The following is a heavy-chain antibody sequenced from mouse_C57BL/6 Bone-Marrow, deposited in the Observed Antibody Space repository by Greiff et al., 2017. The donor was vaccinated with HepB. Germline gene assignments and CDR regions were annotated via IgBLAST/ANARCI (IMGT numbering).Heavy chain of an antibody. CDR1: GYTFTSYW. D-gene: IGHD1-1*01. J-gene: IGHJ2*01. CDR3: TLSYYYVSNYFDY. V-gene: IGHV1-5*01. Sequence: VQLQQSGTVLARPGASVKMSCKTSGYTFTSYWMHWVKQRPGQGLEWIGAIYPGNSDTSYNQKFKGKAKLTAVTSASTAYMELSSLTNEDSAVYSCTLSYYYVSNYFDYWGQGTTLTVSS. CDR2: IYPGNSDT.